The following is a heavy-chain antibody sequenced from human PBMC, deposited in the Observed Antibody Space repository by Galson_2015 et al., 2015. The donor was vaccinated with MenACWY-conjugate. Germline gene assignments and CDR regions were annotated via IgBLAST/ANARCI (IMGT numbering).Heavy chain of an antibody. D-gene: IGHD3-10*01. V-gene: IGHV5-51*03. CDR3: ATTTMVGNFDY. Sequence: QSGAEVKKPGDSLKISCKASGYSFSDYWLGWVRQMPGEGLEWMGIIYPADSDTRYSPSFQGQVTISADKSIRAAYLQWSSLKASATAMYFCATTTMVGNFDYWGQGTLVTVSS. J-gene: IGHJ4*02. CDR2: IYPADSDT. CDR1: GYSFSDYW.